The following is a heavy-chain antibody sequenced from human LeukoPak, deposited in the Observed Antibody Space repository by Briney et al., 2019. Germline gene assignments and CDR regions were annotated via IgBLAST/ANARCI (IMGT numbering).Heavy chain of an antibody. Sequence: GGSLRISCAVSGFTFSDHYMVWLRQAPGKGVESVGRARNKAYNDITEYAASVKSRFTIARDDSENSLFLQMDSLKIEDTAVYFCARGSPNYDFWSGYYNPKRYYYTDVWGKGTTVTVSS. CDR2: ARNKAYNDIT. D-gene: IGHD3-3*01. J-gene: IGHJ6*03. CDR1: GFTFSDHY. V-gene: IGHV3-72*01. CDR3: ARGSPNYDFWSGYYNPKRYYYTDV.